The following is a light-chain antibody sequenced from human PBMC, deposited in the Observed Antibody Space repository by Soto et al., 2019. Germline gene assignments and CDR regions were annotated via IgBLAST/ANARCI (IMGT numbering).Light chain of an antibody. CDR1: KSVSSG. CDR2: GAS. V-gene: IGKV3-15*01. J-gene: IGKJ1*01. Sequence: EIVLSQSPGTLSLSQGERATLSCRASKSVSSGYVAWYQQKPGQAPRLLIYGASTRATDIPARFSGSGSGTEFTLTISSLQSEDFAEYHCQQYNNWPQTFGQGTKV. CDR3: QQYNNWPQT.